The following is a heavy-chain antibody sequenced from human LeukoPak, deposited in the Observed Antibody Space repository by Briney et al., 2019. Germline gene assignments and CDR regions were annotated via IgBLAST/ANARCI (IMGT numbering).Heavy chain of an antibody. D-gene: IGHD2-8*02. V-gene: IGHV3-7*01. J-gene: IGHJ4*02. CDR2: IKEDGSER. Sequence: PGGSLRLSCAASGFTFSTYWMSWVRQAPGKGLEWVANIKEDGSERCYVDSVKGRFTISRDNARNSPYLQMNSLRAEDTAVYYCARDYWASDYWGQGTPVTVSS. CDR3: ARDYWASDY. CDR1: GFTFSTYW.